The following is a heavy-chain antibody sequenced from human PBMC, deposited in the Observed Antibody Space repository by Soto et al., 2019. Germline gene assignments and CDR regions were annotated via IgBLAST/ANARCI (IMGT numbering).Heavy chain of an antibody. J-gene: IGHJ4*02. CDR3: ARSLYSSSWLFYDY. D-gene: IGHD6-13*01. CDR2: IYYSGST. V-gene: IGHV4-31*03. Sequence: SETLSLTCTVSGGSISSGGYYWSWVRQHPGKGLEWIGYIYYSGSTYYNPSLKSRVTISVDTSKNQFSLKLSSVTAADTAVYYCARSLYSSSWLFYDYWGQGTLVTVSS. CDR1: GGSISSGGYY.